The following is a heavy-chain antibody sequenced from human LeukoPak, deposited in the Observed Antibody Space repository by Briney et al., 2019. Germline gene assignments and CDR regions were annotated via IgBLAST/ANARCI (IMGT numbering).Heavy chain of an antibody. CDR1: GFTFSSYW. CDR2: INRDGSST. CDR3: ASSLVGDHRGYDAFDI. Sequence: GGSLRLSCAASGFTFSSYWMHWVRQAPGKGLVWVSRINRDGSSTNYADPVKGRFTISRDNAKNTLYLQMNSLRLEDTAVYYCASSLVGDHRGYDAFDIWGQGTMVTVSS. J-gene: IGHJ3*02. D-gene: IGHD1-26*01. V-gene: IGHV3-74*01.